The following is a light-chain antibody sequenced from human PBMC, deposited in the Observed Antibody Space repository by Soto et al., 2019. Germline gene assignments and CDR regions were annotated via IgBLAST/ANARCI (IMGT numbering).Light chain of an antibody. J-gene: IGLJ3*02. CDR1: SSDVGSYTY. CDR3: CSYAGAYNWV. Sequence: QSVLTQPRSVSGSPGQSVTISCTGTSSDVGSYTYVSWYQQYPGKAPKLIIYDVSERPSGVPDRFSGSKSGNTASLTISGLQAEDEADYYCCSYAGAYNWVFGVGTKLTVL. V-gene: IGLV2-11*01. CDR2: DVS.